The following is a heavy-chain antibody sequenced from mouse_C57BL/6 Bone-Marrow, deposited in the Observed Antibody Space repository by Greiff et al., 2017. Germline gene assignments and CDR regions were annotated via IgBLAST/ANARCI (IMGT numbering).Heavy chain of an antibody. D-gene: IGHD1-1*01. V-gene: IGHV14-4*01. CDR2: IDPENGGT. CDR3: TTSAKGVDRGYDMDD. Sequence: VQLQQSGAELVRPGASVKLSCTASGYNITDYYMHWVKQRPEQGLEWIGWIDPENGGTEYASKFQGKATLTADTSSTTAYLQLSSLTSEDTAVYFCTTSAKGVDRGYDMDDWGKGTSVTVAS. CDR1: GYNITDYY. J-gene: IGHJ4*01.